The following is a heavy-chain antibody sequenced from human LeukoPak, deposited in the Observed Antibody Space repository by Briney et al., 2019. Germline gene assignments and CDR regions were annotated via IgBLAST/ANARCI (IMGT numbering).Heavy chain of an antibody. CDR2: IYTSGST. J-gene: IGHJ4*02. CDR1: GGSISSGSYY. D-gene: IGHD4-17*01. V-gene: IGHV4-61*02. Sequence: PSQTLSLTCTVSGGSISSGSYYWSWIRQPAGKGLEWIGRIYTSGSTNYNPSLKSRVTISVDTSKNQFSLKLSSVTAADTAVYYCASCYGDYIHDYWGQGTLVTVSS. CDR3: ASCYGDYIHDY.